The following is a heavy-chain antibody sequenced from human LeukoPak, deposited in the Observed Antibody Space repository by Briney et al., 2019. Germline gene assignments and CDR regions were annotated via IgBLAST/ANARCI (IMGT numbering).Heavy chain of an antibody. CDR1: GGSFSGYY. Sequence: PSETLSLTCAVYGGSFSGYYWSWIRQPPGKGLEWNGEINHSGSTNYNPSLKSRVTISVDTSKNQFSLKLSSVTAADTAVYYCARGTIYYDSSGYYYWGQGTLVTVSS. D-gene: IGHD3-22*01. CDR3: ARGTIYYDSSGYYY. J-gene: IGHJ4*02. CDR2: INHSGST. V-gene: IGHV4-34*01.